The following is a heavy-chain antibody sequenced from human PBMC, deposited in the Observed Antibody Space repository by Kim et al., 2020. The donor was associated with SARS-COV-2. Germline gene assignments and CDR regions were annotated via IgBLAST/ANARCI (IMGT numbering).Heavy chain of an antibody. J-gene: IGHJ6*02. CDR2: INSYKGNT. D-gene: IGHD6-25*01. CDR1: GYIFTSYG. CDR3: ARDRAISSGCGMDV. V-gene: IGHV1-18*04. Sequence: ASVKVSCKASGYIFTSYGISWVRQAPGQGLEWMGWINSYKGNTNFAQKLQGRLTMTTDTSMSTAYMELRRLRSDDTAVYYCARDRAISSGCGMDVWGQGTTVTVSS.